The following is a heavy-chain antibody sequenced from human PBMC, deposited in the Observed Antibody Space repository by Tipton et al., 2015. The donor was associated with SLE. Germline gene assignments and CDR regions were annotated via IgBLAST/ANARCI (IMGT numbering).Heavy chain of an antibody. J-gene: IGHJ6*02. V-gene: IGHV4-59*01. Sequence: TLSLTCTVSGGSISSYYWSWIRQPPGKGPEWIGYIYYSGSTNYNPSLKSRVTISVDTSKNQFSLKLSSVTAADTAVYYCARHGVGDFWSGYSHYYYYGMDVWGQGTTVTVSS. CDR2: IYYSGST. CDR3: ARHGVGDFWSGYSHYYYYGMDV. CDR1: GGSISSYY. D-gene: IGHD3-3*01.